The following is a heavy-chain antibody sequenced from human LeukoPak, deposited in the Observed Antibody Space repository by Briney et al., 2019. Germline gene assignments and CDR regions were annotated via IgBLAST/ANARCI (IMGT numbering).Heavy chain of an antibody. V-gene: IGHV3-23*01. D-gene: IGHD5-24*01. J-gene: IGHJ4*02. Sequence: PGGSLRLSCVASGFSFSNYAMAWVRQAPGKGLEWVAAISGRGDSTHYADSVKGRFTVSRDNSKNTLYLQMNSLRAEDTAVYYCARADSRWLQSRGDYWGQGTLVTVSS. CDR2: ISGRGDST. CDR3: ARADSRWLQSRGDY. CDR1: GFSFSNYA.